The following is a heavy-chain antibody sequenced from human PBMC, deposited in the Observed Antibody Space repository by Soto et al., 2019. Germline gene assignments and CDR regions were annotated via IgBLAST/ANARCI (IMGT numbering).Heavy chain of an antibody. V-gene: IGHV3-21*06. D-gene: IGHD1-26*01. Sequence: GGSLRLSCAASGFTFSNYAMNWVRQAPGKGLEWVSSISSGSGYIYYADSLKGRFTISRDNAKNSLSLQMKSLRAEDTAAYYCARESVGAMDYWGQGILVTVS. J-gene: IGHJ4*02. CDR3: ARESVGAMDY. CDR1: GFTFSNYA. CDR2: ISSGSGYI.